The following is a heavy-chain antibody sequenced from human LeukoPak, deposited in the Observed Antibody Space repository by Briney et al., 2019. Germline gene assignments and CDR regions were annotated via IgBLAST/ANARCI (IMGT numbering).Heavy chain of an antibody. J-gene: IGHJ6*02. CDR3: ARGPIVVVPAAKIYYGMDV. CDR2: INPSGGST. CDR1: GYTFTSYY. V-gene: IGHV1-46*01. D-gene: IGHD2-2*01. Sequence: ASVKVSCKASGYTFTSYYMHWVRQAPGQGLEWMGIINPSGGSTSYAQKFQGRVTMTRDTSTSTVYMELSSLRSEDTAAYYCARGPIVVVPAAKIYYGMDVWGQGTTVTVSS.